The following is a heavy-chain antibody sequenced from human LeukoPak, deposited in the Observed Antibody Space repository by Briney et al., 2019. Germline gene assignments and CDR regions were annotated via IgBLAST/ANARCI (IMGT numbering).Heavy chain of an antibody. CDR3: ATANSWRTYYFDY. V-gene: IGHV4-59*01. CDR1: GGSISSYY. D-gene: IGHD6-13*01. Sequence: SETLSLTCTVSGGSISSYYWSWIRQSPGKGLEWIGYIYYSGSTNYNPSLKSRVTISVDTSKNQFSLKLSSVTAADTAVYYCATANSWRTYYFDYWGQGTLVTVSS. CDR2: IYYSGST. J-gene: IGHJ4*02.